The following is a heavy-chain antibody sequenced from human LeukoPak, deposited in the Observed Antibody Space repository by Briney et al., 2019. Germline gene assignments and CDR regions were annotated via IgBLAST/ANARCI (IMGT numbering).Heavy chain of an antibody. CDR2: TYYRAKWYN. CDR3: ARDQRAIALAGVFDS. J-gene: IGHJ4*02. V-gene: IGHV6-1*01. Sequence: SQTLSLTCAISGDSVSSHSAAWNWIRQSPSTGLEWLGRTYYRAKWYNDYAVSLKSRMIINADTSKNQFPLQLNSVTPDDTAVYYCARDQRAIALAGVFDSWGQRILVTVSS. CDR1: GDSVSSHSAA. D-gene: IGHD6-19*01.